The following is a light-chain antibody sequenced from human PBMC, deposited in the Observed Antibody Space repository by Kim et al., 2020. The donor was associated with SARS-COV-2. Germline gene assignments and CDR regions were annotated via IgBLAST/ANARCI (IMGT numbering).Light chain of an antibody. Sequence: LYLSPGERATLSCRASQNVYNVAWYQQKPGQAPRLLIYGASSRAAGIPDRFSGSGSGTEHTLTISRLEPEDFAVYHCQQYDISPGTFGQGTKLEI. CDR2: GAS. J-gene: IGKJ2*01. CDR3: QQYDISPGT. CDR1: QNVYN. V-gene: IGKV3-20*01.